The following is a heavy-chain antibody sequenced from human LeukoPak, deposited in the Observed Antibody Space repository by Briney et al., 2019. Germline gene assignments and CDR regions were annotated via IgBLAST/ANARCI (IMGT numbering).Heavy chain of an antibody. V-gene: IGHV5-51*01. D-gene: IGHD2-15*01. J-gene: IGHJ6*02. CDR3: ARQVDYGMDV. CDR2: VYPGDSET. CDR1: GYSFTTYW. Sequence: GESLKISCKGSGYSFTTYWIAWVRQMPGEGLEWMGIVYPGDSETRYSPSFQGQVTISADKSVSIVYLQWSSLKASDSAIYYCARQVDYGMDVWGQGTTVTVSS.